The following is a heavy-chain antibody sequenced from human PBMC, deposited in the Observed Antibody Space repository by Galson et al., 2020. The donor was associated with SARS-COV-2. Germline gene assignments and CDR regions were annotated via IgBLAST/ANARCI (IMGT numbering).Heavy chain of an antibody. CDR1: GFSFDDYA. J-gene: IGHJ4*02. CDR3: AKDVAVVWLGESYLDY. V-gene: IGHV3-9*01. CDR2: ISWNSGNI. D-gene: IGHD3-10*01. Sequence: SLKISCAASGFSFDDYALHWVRQAPGKGLEWVSGISWNSGNIGYADSERGRFTISRDNAKNSLYLQMSSLKPEDTALYYCAKDVAVVWLGESYLDYWGQGTLVTVSS.